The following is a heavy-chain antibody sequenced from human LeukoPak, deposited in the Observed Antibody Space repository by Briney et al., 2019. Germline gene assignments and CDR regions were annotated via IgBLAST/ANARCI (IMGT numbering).Heavy chain of an antibody. CDR1: GFTFTNYG. CDR3: ARDDSYSSDY. J-gene: IGHJ4*02. V-gene: IGHV3-23*01. D-gene: IGHD6-13*01. Sequence: GGSLRLSCAASGFTFTNYGMHWVRQAPGKGLEWVSAITGSGDSTYYADSVKGRFTISRDNSKNTLFLQMNSLRAEDTAVYFCARDDSYSSDYWGQGTLVTVSS. CDR2: ITGSGDST.